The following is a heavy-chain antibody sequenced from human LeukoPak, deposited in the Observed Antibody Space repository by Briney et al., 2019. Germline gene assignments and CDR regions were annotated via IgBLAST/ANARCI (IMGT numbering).Heavy chain of an antibody. CDR3: ARVGHRTYYYYMDV. J-gene: IGHJ6*03. CDR1: GFTFSSYA. Sequence: GGSLGLSCAASGFTFSSYAMHWVRQAPGKGLEYVSAISSNGGSTYYANSVKGRFIISRDSSKNTLYLQMGSLRAEDMAVYYCARVGHRTYYYYMDVWGKGTTVTVSS. D-gene: IGHD3-16*01. CDR2: ISSNGGST. V-gene: IGHV3-64*01.